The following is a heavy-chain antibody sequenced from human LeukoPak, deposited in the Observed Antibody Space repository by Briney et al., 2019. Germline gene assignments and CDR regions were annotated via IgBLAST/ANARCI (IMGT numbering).Heavy chain of an antibody. J-gene: IGHJ4*02. D-gene: IGHD5-18*01. CDR1: GGSFSGYY. CDR3: ARERGYSYWSYSDY. Sequence: PSETLSLTCAVYGGSFSGYYWSWIRQPPGKGLEWIGEINHSGSTNYNPSLKSRVTISVDTSKNQFSLKLSSVTAADTAVYYCARERGYSYWSYSDYWGQGTLVTVSS. V-gene: IGHV4-34*01. CDR2: INHSGST.